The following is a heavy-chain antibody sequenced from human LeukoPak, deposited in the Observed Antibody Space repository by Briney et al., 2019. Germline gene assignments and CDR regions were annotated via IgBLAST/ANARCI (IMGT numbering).Heavy chain of an antibody. V-gene: IGHV4-30-4*08. CDR3: ARGGGRFLEWLHLDY. Sequence: PSQTLSLTCTVSGGSISSGDYYWNWIRQPPGKGLEWIGYIYYSGSTYYSPSLKSRVTISVDTSKNQFSLKLSSVTAADTAVYYCARGGGRFLEWLHLDYWGQGTLVTVSS. CDR2: IYYSGST. J-gene: IGHJ4*02. D-gene: IGHD3-3*01. CDR1: GGSISSGDYY.